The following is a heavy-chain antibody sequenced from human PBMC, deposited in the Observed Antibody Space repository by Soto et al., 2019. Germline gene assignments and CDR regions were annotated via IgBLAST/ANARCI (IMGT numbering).Heavy chain of an antibody. J-gene: IGHJ4*02. Sequence: EVQLVETGGGLIQPGGSLRLSCAASGFTVSSNYMSWVRQAPGKGLEWVAVIYSGGNTYYADSVKGRFTISRDNSKNTLFLQMNNLRAKDTAVYYCAREEGDFYFDYWGQGTLVTVSS. CDR1: GFTVSSNY. CDR2: IYSGGNT. D-gene: IGHD3-10*01. V-gene: IGHV3-53*02. CDR3: AREEGDFYFDY.